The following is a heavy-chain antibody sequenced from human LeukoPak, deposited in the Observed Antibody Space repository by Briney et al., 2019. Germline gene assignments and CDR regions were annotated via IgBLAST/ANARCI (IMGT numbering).Heavy chain of an antibody. CDR2: IIPIFGTA. V-gene: IGHV3-11*01. D-gene: IGHD4-17*01. J-gene: IGHJ4*02. Sequence: SLRLSCTASGVTFSNYSISWMRQAPGQGLEWISYIIPIFGTANYAETFKGRFTISTDNAKNSLYLQMNSLRAEDTAVYYCARVPPSHGYGDYVHDYWGQGTLVTVSS. CDR3: ARVPPSHGYGDYVHDY. CDR1: GVTFSNYS.